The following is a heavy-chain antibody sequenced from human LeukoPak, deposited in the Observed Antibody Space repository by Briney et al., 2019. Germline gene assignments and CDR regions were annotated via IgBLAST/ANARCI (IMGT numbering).Heavy chain of an antibody. CDR2: ISSSGSTI. Sequence: GGSLRLSCAASGFTFSSYRMNWVRQAPGKGLEWVSYISSSGSTIYYADSVKGRFTNSRDNAKNSLYLQMNSLRAEDTAVYYCARDYYDSSGYYSYYFDYWGQGTLVTVSS. V-gene: IGHV3-48*04. D-gene: IGHD3-22*01. J-gene: IGHJ4*02. CDR1: GFTFSSYR. CDR3: ARDYYDSSGYYSYYFDY.